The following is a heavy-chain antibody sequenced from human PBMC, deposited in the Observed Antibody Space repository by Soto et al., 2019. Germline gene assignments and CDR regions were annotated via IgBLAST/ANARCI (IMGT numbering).Heavy chain of an antibody. CDR2: IFPGGRT. CDR1: GFTFSTYT. V-gene: IGHV3-23*01. Sequence: EAPLLESGGQLVQPGGSLRLSCAASGFTFSTYTMNWVRQAPGKGLEWVAGIFPGGRTYYANSVRGRFTIYRDQSQSSVFFPMGSPRDEDTAVYYCAKDHQPHGSWTFDLWGQGALVTVSS. D-gene: IGHD3-10*01. J-gene: IGHJ4*02. CDR3: AKDHQPHGSWTFDL.